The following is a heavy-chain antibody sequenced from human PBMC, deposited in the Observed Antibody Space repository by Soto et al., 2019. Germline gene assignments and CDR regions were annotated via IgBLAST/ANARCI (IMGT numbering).Heavy chain of an antibody. J-gene: IGHJ4*02. D-gene: IGHD1-1*01. CDR2: ISAHNGNT. CDR1: GYAFTTYG. Sequence: QVHLVQSGAEVKKPGASVKVSCKGSGYAFTTYGITWVRQAPGQGLEWMGWISAHNGNTNYAQKRQGRVTETRDTSTNTAYMELRSLRSDDTAVDYGARGRYGDYWGQGALVTVSS. CDR3: ARGRYGDY. V-gene: IGHV1-18*01.